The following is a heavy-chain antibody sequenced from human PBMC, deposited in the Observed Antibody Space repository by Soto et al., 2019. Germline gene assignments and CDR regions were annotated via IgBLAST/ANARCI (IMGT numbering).Heavy chain of an antibody. CDR2: IKSKTEGGTT. CDR3: TTDSYSTIIIVRFDY. CDR1: GFTFTNAW. J-gene: IGHJ4*01. Sequence: GGSLRLSCAASGFTFTNAWINWVRQAPGKGLEWVGRIKSKTEGGTTDYAEPVKGRFAISRDDSNNMVYLQMNSLKIEDTAVYYCTTDSYSTIIIVRFDYWGHGTLVTVSS. V-gene: IGHV3-15*07. D-gene: IGHD3-22*01.